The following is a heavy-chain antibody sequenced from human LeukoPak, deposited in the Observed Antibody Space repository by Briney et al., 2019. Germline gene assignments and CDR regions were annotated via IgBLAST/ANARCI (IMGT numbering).Heavy chain of an antibody. J-gene: IGHJ4*02. CDR2: VYSGGST. Sequence: GSLRLSCAASGFTVSSNEMTWGRQGPGKGLEWVSLVYSGGSTYYADSVKGRFTISRDHSKSPLYLQMNSLRAEDQAVYYCARGPSGYHNIGGKGTLVTVSS. CDR3: ARGPSGYHNI. D-gene: IGHD5-12*01. CDR1: GFTVSSNE. V-gene: IGHV3-66*01.